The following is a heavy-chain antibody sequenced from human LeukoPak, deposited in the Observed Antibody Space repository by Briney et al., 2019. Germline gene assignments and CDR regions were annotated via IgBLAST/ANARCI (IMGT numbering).Heavy chain of an antibody. CDR2: IYYSGST. D-gene: IGHD3-3*01. Sequence: PSETLSPTCTVSGGSISSYYWSWIRQPPGKGLEWIGYIYYSGSTNHNPSLKSRVTISVDTSKNQFSLKLSSVTAADTAVYYCARDDFWSGYYFDYWGQGTLVTVSS. CDR3: ARDDFWSGYYFDY. V-gene: IGHV4-59*01. J-gene: IGHJ4*02. CDR1: GGSISSYY.